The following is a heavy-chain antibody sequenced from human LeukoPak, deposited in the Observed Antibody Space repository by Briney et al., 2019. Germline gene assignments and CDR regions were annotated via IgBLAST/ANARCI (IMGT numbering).Heavy chain of an antibody. CDR2: ISSSGSYI. V-gene: IGHV3-21*01. CDR1: GFTFSSYS. Sequence: GGSLRLSCAASGFTFSSYSMNWVRQAPGKGLEWVSSISSSGSYIYYADSVKGRFTISRDNAKNSLYLQMNSLRAEDTAVYYCARDGVDTAIFDYWGQGTLVTVSS. J-gene: IGHJ4*02. CDR3: ARDGVDTAIFDY. D-gene: IGHD5-18*01.